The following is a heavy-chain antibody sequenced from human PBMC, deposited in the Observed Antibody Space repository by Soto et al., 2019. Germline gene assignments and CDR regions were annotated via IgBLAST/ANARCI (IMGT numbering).Heavy chain of an antibody. CDR3: ARVACEHQFDF. D-gene: IGHD2-2*01. Sequence: SETLSLTCNVSGDSITTDGYSWSWIRQPPGKGLEWIGYIYHTGTAYHHPSLKSRGTLSVDRSKNQFCLSLSSMTAAPTAVFYCARVACEHQFDFWGQGTLVTVSS. CDR2: IYHTGTA. CDR1: GDSITTDGYS. V-gene: IGHV4-30-2*01. J-gene: IGHJ4*02.